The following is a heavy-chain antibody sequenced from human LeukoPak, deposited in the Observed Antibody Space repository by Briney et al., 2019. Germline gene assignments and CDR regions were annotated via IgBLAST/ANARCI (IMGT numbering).Heavy chain of an antibody. V-gene: IGHV1-46*01. CDR2: INPSGGST. J-gene: IGHJ6*04. D-gene: IGHD3-10*02. CDR1: GYTFTSYY. Sequence: ASVKVSCKASGYTFTSYYMHWVRQAPGQGLEWMGIINPSGGSTSYAQKFQGRVTMTRDMSTSTAYMELSSLRAEDTAVYYCAELGITMIGGVWGKGTTVTISS. CDR3: AELGITMIGGV.